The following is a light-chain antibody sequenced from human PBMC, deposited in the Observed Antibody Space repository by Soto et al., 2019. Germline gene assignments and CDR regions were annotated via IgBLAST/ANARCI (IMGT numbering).Light chain of an antibody. CDR3: QQRSDWPIT. CDR2: GAS. CDR1: QSVASY. J-gene: IGKJ5*01. Sequence: EIALTQSPATLSLSPGEGATLSCRASQSVASYLAWYQQKPGQAPSLLIYGASNRATGIPARFSGSGSGTDFTLTISSLEPEDFAVYYCQQRSDWPITFGHGTRLEIK. V-gene: IGKV3-11*01.